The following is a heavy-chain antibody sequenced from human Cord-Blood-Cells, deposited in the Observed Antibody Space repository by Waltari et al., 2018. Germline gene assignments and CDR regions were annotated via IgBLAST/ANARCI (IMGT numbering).Heavy chain of an antibody. CDR1: GFTFSSYA. J-gene: IGHJ1*01. CDR3: ATHRGGAVAAEYFQH. Sequence: QVQLVESGGGVVQPGRSLRLSCAASGFTFSSYAMHWVRQAPGKGLEWLAVMSSDRRNKYYASSVTGRFTISRDNSKNTLYLQMNSLRAEDTAVYYCATHRGGAVAAEYFQHWGQGTLVTVSS. D-gene: IGHD6-19*01. CDR2: MSSDRRNK. V-gene: IGHV3-30*04.